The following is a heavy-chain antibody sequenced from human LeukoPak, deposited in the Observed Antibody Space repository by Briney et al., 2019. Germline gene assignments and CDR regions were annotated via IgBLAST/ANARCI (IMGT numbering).Heavy chain of an antibody. CDR2: INQDESER. J-gene: IGHJ3*01. D-gene: IGHD6-19*01. CDR3: ARYGNGEWLAHYAFDV. V-gene: IGHV3-7*01. Sequence: GGSLRLSCATSQFEFNNYGMTWVRQAPGKGLEWVANINQDESERNYVDSVKGRFTISRDNAKNSLDLQMNSLRAEDTAVYYCARYGNGEWLAHYAFDVWGQGTMVTVAS. CDR1: QFEFNNYG.